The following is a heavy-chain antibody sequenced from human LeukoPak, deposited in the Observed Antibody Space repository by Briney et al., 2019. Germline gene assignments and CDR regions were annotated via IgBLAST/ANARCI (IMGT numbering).Heavy chain of an antibody. V-gene: IGHV3-7*01. CDR3: ASGGRGLAARRFDY. CDR1: GFTFSRYW. Sequence: GGSLRLSCAASGFTFSRYWMSWVRQAPGKGLEWVANIKQDGSEKYYVDSVKGGFTISRDNARNSLYLQMNSLRAGDTAVYYCASGGRGLAARRFDYWGQGTLVTVSA. CDR2: IKQDGSEK. J-gene: IGHJ4*02. D-gene: IGHD6-6*01.